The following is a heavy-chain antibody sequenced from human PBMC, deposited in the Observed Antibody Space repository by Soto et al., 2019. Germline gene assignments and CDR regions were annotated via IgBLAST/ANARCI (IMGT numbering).Heavy chain of an antibody. V-gene: IGHV4-30-4*01. Sequence: PSETLSLTCSVSGGSIRNADYYWSWIRQPPGNGLEWIGYIYYSGSTYYNPSLKSRLTISVDTSRNQSSVNLTSVTAAATAVYFCARAHSGGMWWSNLIPFDNWRRRTLVTVS. D-gene: IGHD2-21*01. J-gene: IGHJ4*02. CDR1: GGSIRNADYY. CDR2: IYYSGST. CDR3: ARAHSGGMWWSNLIPFDN.